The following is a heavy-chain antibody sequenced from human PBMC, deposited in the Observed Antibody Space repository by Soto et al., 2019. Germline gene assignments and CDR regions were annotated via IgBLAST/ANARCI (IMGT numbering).Heavy chain of an antibody. V-gene: IGHV4-39*01. Sequence: QLQLQESGPGLVKTSETLSLTCTVSGGSISSSIYYWGWIRQPPGKGLEWIGSIYYSGSTYYNPSLRSRVTRSVDTSMNQFSMKLSSVTAADTAVYYCARHTPAISISDHWGQGTLVTVSS. D-gene: IGHD2-15*01. CDR1: GGSISSSIYY. CDR3: ARHTPAISISDH. CDR2: IYYSGST. J-gene: IGHJ4*02.